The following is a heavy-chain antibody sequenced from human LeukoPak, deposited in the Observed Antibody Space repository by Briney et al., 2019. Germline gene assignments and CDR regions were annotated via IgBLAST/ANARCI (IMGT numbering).Heavy chain of an antibody. CDR3: ARDPYDFWSGYYKGNDY. CDR1: GFTFSSYS. V-gene: IGHV3-21*01. CDR2: ISSSSSYI. D-gene: IGHD3-3*01. Sequence: GGSLRLSCAASGFTFSSYSMNWVRQAPGKGLEWVSSISSSSSYIYYADSVKGRFTISRDNAKNSLYLLMNSLRAEDTAVYYCARDPYDFWSGYYKGNDYWGQGTLVTVSS. J-gene: IGHJ4*02.